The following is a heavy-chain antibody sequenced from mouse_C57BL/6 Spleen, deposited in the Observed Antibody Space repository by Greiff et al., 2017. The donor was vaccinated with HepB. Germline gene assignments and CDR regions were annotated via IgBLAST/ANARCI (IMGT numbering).Heavy chain of an antibody. CDR2: INPNNGGT. Sequence: EVQLVESGPELVKPGASVKIPCKASGYTFTDYNMDWVKQSHGKSLEWIGDINPNNGGTIYNQKFKGKTTLTVDKSSSTAYMKLRSLTSEDTAVYYCAREGKKLGEYFDYWGQGTTLTVSS. V-gene: IGHV1-18*01. J-gene: IGHJ2*01. CDR3: AREGKKLGEYFDY. D-gene: IGHD4-1*01. CDR1: GYTFTDYN.